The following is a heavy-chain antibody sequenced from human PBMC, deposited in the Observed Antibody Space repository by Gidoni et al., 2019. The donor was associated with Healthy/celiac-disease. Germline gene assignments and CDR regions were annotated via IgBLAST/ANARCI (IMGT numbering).Heavy chain of an antibody. CDR2: ISSSSSYI. D-gene: IGHD3-10*01. CDR1: GFTFSSYS. V-gene: IGHV3-21*01. J-gene: IGHJ4*02. Sequence: EVQLGESGGGLVKLGGSLRLACAASGFTFSSYSMSWVRQAPGKGLEWVSSISSSSSYIYYADSVKGRFTISRDNAKNSLYLQMNSLRAEDTAVYYCAGGFGYYFDYWGQGTLVTVSS. CDR3: AGGFGYYFDY.